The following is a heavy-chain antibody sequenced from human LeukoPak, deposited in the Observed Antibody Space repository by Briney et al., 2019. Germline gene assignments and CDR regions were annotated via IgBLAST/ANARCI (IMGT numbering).Heavy chain of an antibody. CDR1: GFTFSNAW. J-gene: IGHJ4*02. D-gene: IGHD3-22*01. CDR3: TTEATLDYYDSSGYSVY. CDR2: IKSKTDGGTT. Sequence: GGSLRLSCAASGFTFSNAWMSWVRQAPGKGLEWVGRIKSKTDGGTTDYAAPVKGRFAISRDDSKNTLYLQMNSLKTEDTAVYYCTTEATLDYYDSSGYSVYWGQGTLVTVSS. V-gene: IGHV3-15*01.